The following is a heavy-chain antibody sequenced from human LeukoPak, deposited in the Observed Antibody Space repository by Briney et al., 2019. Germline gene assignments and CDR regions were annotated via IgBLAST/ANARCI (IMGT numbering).Heavy chain of an antibody. CDR3: ARVSLAYYYDREDDAFDI. CDR2: ISSSSSYI. J-gene: IGHJ3*02. CDR1: GGSISSYY. Sequence: ETLSLTCTVSGGSISSYYWSWIRQPPGKGLEWVSSISSSSSYIYYADSVKGRFTISRDNAKNSLYLQMNSLRAEDTAVYYCARVSLAYYYDREDDAFDIWGQGTMVTVSS. D-gene: IGHD3-22*01. V-gene: IGHV3-21*01.